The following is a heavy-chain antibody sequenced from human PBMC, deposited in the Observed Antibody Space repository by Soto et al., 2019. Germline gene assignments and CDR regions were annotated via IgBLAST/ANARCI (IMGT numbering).Heavy chain of an antibody. J-gene: IGHJ4*02. CDR3: ARLGNSGSYRGAFDY. V-gene: IGHV1-69*06. CDR1: GGTFSSYA. D-gene: IGHD1-26*01. Sequence: ASVKVSCKASGGTFSSYAISWVRQAPGQGLEWMGGIIPIFGTANYAQKFQGRVTITADKSTSTAYMELSSLRSEDTAVYYCARLGNSGSYRGAFDYWGQGTLVTVSS. CDR2: IIPIFGTA.